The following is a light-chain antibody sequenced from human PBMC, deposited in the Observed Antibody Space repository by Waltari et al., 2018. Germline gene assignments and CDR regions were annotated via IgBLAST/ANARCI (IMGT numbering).Light chain of an antibody. CDR2: WAS. J-gene: IGKJ1*01. CDR3: QQHYGVLCT. V-gene: IGKV4-1*01. Sequence: IVMTQSPDSLAVSLGERATINCKSSQSLLYSSNNKNYLAWYQQKPGQPPKLLIYWASTRESGVPDRFSGSGSGTDFTLTISSLQAEDVAVYYCQQHYGVLCTFGQGTKVEI. CDR1: QSLLYSSNNKNY.